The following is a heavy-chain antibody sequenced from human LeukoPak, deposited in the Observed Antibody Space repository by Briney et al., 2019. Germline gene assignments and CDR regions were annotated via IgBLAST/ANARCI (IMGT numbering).Heavy chain of an antibody. Sequence: KPSETLSLTCTVSGGSITSPENYRGWVRQPPGKGLEWIGNIYYSGDTYYNSSLRSRVTLSVDTSQNHFSLRLTSMTAADTAVYYCASIFYYSVPFWGQGALVIVSS. J-gene: IGHJ4*02. D-gene: IGHD3-10*02. CDR3: ASIFYYSVPF. CDR2: IYYSGDT. CDR1: GGSITSPENY. V-gene: IGHV4-39*02.